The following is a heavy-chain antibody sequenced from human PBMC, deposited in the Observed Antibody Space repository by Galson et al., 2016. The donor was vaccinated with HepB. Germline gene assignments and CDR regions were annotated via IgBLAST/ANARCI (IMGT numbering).Heavy chain of an antibody. Sequence: SLRLSCAASGFTVSSNYMSWVRQAPGKGLEWVSVIYSGGSTYYADSVKGRFTISRDNSKNTLYLQMNCLRAEDPAVYYCARLSWQWLVPIFHYWGQGTLVTVSS. CDR3: ARLSWQWLVPIFHY. CDR1: GFTVSSNY. J-gene: IGHJ4*02. V-gene: IGHV3-53*01. CDR2: IYSGGST. D-gene: IGHD6-19*01.